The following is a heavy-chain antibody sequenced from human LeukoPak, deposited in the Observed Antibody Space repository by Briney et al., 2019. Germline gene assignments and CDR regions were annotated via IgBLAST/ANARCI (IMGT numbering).Heavy chain of an antibody. CDR2: IKQDGSEK. CDR3: ARDFLAFTSIYGMDV. CDR1: GFTFSSYW. V-gene: IGHV3-7*01. J-gene: IGHJ6*04. Sequence: GESLRLSCAASGFTFSSYWMSWVRQAPGKGLELVANIKQDGSEKYYVDSVKGRFTISRDNAKNSLYLQMNSLRAEDTALYYCARDFLAFTSIYGMDVWGKGTTVTVSS.